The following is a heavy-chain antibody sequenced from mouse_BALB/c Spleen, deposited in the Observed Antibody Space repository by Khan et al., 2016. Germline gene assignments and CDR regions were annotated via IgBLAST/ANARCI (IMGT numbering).Heavy chain of an antibody. J-gene: IGHJ4*01. CDR2: IWSDGST. D-gene: IGHD2-3*01. Sequence: VQLQESGPGLVAPSLSLSITCTVSGFSLTSYGVHWVRQPPGKGLEWLVVIWSDGSTTYNSALKSRLSISKDNSKSQVFLKMNSLQTDDTAMYYCARRDDGGGAMDYWGQGTSVTVSS. V-gene: IGHV2-6*02. CDR3: ARRDDGGGAMDY. CDR1: GFSLTSYG.